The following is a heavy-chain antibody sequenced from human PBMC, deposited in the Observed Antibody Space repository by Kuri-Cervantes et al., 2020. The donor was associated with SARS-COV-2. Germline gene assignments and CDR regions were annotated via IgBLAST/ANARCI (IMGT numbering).Heavy chain of an antibody. V-gene: IGHV4-39*01. D-gene: IGHD5-18*01. CDR3: ARAYTAMVTRGFDY. CDR2: IYYSGST. CDR1: GGSISSSSYY. J-gene: IGHJ4*02. Sequence: GSLRLSCTVSGGSISSSSYYWGWIRQPPGKGLEWIGYIYYSGSTNYNTSLKSRVTISVDTSKNQFSLKLSSVTAADTAVYYCARAYTAMVTRGFDYWGQGTLVTVSS.